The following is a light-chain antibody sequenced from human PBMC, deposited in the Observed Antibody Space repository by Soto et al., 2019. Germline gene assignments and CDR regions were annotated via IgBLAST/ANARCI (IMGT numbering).Light chain of an antibody. CDR1: QSISSY. Sequence: DIQMTQSPSSLSASVGDRVTITCRASQSISSYLNWYQQKPGKAPKLLIYDASSLESGVPSRFSGSGSGTEFNLTISSLQPEDFATYECQQSYSTPRTFGQGTRLEIK. V-gene: IGKV1-39*01. CDR3: QQSYSTPRT. CDR2: DAS. J-gene: IGKJ5*01.